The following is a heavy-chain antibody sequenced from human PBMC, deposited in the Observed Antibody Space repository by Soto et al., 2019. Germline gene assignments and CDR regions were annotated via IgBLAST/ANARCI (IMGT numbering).Heavy chain of an antibody. CDR3: ARGRSGDDYYYYYGMDV. D-gene: IGHD5-12*01. Sequence: QVQLVQSGAEVKKPGASVKVSCKASGYTFTSYDINWVRHATGQGLEWMGWMNPNSGNTGYAQKFQGRVTMTRNTSISTAYMELSSLRSEDTAVYYCARGRSGDDYYYYYGMDVWGQGTTVTVSS. J-gene: IGHJ6*02. CDR1: GYTFTSYD. CDR2: MNPNSGNT. V-gene: IGHV1-8*01.